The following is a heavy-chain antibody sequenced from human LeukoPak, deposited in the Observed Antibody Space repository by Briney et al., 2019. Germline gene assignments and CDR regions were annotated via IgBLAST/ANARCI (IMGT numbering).Heavy chain of an antibody. D-gene: IGHD3-22*01. J-gene: IGHJ4*02. CDR2: IYYSGST. CDR1: GGSVSSGSYY. V-gene: IGHV4-61*01. Sequence: SETLSLTCTVSGGSVSSGSYYWSWIRQPPGKGLEWIGYIYYSGSTNYNPSLKGRVTISVDTSKNQFSLKLSSVTAADTAVYYCARVLYDSSGYYFAYWGQGTLVTVSS. CDR3: ARVLYDSSGYYFAY.